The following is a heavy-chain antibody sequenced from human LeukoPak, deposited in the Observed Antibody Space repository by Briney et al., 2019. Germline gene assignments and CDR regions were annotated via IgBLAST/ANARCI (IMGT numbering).Heavy chain of an antibody. Sequence: GGSLRLSCAASGFTFSSYAMSWVRQAPGKGLEWVSSISSSSSYIYYADSVKGRFTISRDNAKNSLYLQINNLRAEDTAVYYCGRLAHNAWYAIDFWGQGTLVTVSS. V-gene: IGHV3-21*01. D-gene: IGHD2-2*01. CDR2: ISSSSSYI. CDR1: GFTFSSYA. J-gene: IGHJ4*02. CDR3: GRLAHNAWYAIDF.